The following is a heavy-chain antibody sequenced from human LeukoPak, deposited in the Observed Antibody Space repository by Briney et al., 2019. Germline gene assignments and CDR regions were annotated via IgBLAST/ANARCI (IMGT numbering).Heavy chain of an antibody. V-gene: IGHV3-21*04. Sequence: SGGSLRLSWAASGFTFSSYSMNWVRQAPGKGLEWVSSISSSSSHIYDADSVKGRFTISRDNAKNSLYLQMNSLRAEDTALYHCARSSTGTVPAAMAYWGQGTLVTDSS. CDR2: ISSSSSHI. CDR3: ARSSTGTVPAAMAY. D-gene: IGHD2-2*01. CDR1: GFTFSSYS. J-gene: IGHJ4*02.